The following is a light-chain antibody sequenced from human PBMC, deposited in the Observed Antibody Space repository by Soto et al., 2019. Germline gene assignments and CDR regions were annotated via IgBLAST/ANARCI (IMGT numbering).Light chain of an antibody. V-gene: IGKV3-11*01. CDR2: DAT. Sequence: EVLLTQSPATLSLSPGERSTLSFRASQRITSYLAWYQQRPGQAPRLLMYDATNRASGVPARFSGSKSGTDFTLTISSLQPEDFAVYFCQQRSDWQYTFGQGTKVDIK. CDR3: QQRSDWQYT. J-gene: IGKJ2*01. CDR1: QRITSY.